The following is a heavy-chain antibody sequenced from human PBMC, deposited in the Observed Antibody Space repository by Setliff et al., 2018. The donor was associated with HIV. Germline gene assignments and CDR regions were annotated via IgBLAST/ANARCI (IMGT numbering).Heavy chain of an antibody. J-gene: IGHJ4*02. CDR3: ARGRSITIFGVAYFDF. Sequence: SETLSLTCTVSGGSISSYYWSWIRQPPGKGLEWIGRIYTSGSTNYNPSLKSRVTISVDTSKNQFSLKLSSVTAADTAVYYCARGRSITIFGVAYFDFWGQGTQVTVSS. CDR2: IYTSGST. V-gene: IGHV4-4*08. D-gene: IGHD3-3*01. CDR1: GGSISSYY.